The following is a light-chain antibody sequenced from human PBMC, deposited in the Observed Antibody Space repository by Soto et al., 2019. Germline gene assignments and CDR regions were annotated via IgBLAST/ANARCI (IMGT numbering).Light chain of an antibody. J-gene: IGKJ1*01. V-gene: IGKV3-20*01. Sequence: EIVLTQSPGTLSLSPGERATLSCRASQTIGTSYLAWYQQKPGQAPRLLIFGISHRATGIPDRFSGSGSGTDFTLTISSLEPEDFAVYYCQQYASSPETFGQGTKVDIK. CDR1: QTIGTSY. CDR3: QQYASSPET. CDR2: GIS.